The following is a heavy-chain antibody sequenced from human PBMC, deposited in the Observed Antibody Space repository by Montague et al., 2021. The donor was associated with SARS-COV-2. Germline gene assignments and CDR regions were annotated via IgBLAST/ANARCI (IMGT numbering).Heavy chain of an antibody. V-gene: IGHV4-59*08. CDR2: ISDSGST. CDR1: GGSISSFY. Sequence: SETLSLTCTVSGGSISSFYWSWFRQPPGKGLEWIGYISDSGSTNYNPSLTSRVTMSVDTSKNEFSLKLNSVTAADTGVYYCARHYSSTLPAVYWGQGTLVTVSS. J-gene: IGHJ4*02. CDR3: ARHYSSTLPAVY. D-gene: IGHD4-11*01.